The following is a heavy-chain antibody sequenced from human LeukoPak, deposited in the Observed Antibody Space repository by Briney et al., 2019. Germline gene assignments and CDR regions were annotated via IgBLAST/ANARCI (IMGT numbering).Heavy chain of an antibody. D-gene: IGHD4-17*01. CDR1: GFTFSSYG. Sequence: EGSLRLSCAASGFTFSSYGMHWVRQAPGKGLEWVAFIRYDGSNKYYAGSVKGRFTISRDNSKNTLYLQMNSLRAEDTAVYYCAKDRDYAIDYWGQGTLVTVSS. CDR2: IRYDGSNK. V-gene: IGHV3-30*02. CDR3: AKDRDYAIDY. J-gene: IGHJ4*02.